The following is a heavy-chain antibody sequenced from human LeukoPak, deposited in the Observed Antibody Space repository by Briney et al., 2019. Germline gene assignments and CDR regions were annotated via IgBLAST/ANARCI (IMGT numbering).Heavy chain of an antibody. D-gene: IGHD6-13*01. CDR1: GGSFSGYY. CDR2: INHSGST. J-gene: IGHJ5*02. CDR3: ARGSSPPWVGWFDP. V-gene: IGHV4-34*01. Sequence: PSETLSLTCAVYGGSFSGYYWSWIRQPPGKGLEWIGEINHSGSTNYNPSLKSRVTISVDTSKNQFSLKLSSVTAADTAVYYCARGSSPPWVGWFDPWGQGTLVTVSS.